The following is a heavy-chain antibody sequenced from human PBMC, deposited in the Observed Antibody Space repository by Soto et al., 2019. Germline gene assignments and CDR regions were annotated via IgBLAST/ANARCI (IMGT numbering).Heavy chain of an antibody. CDR1: VFTFINAW. CDR2: IKSKTDGGTT. CDR3: TTDSLGTAMVTGHFDY. V-gene: IGHV3-15*01. D-gene: IGHD5-18*01. Sequence: PGWSLGLSCASSVFTFINAWMSWVRQAPGKGLEWVGRIKSKTDGGTTDCAAPVKGRFTISRDDSKNTLYLQMNSLKTEDTAVYYCTTDSLGTAMVTGHFDYWGQGTLVTVSS. J-gene: IGHJ4*02.